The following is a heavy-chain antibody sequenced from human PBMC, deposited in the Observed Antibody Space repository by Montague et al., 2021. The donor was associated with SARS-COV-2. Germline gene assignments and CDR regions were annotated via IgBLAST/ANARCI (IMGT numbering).Heavy chain of an antibody. CDR3: ARGTGTVTILRDLDY. CDR2: INHTGRT. J-gene: IGHJ4*02. CDR1: GVSFSVYY. D-gene: IGHD3-10*01. Sequence: SETLSLTCAVYGVSFSVYYWSWIRQPPGKGLEWIGDINHTGRTNYSPSLKSRVTISVDTSKNQFSLTLSSVTAADTAVYYCARGTGTVTILRDLDYWGPGTLVTVSS. V-gene: IGHV4-34*01.